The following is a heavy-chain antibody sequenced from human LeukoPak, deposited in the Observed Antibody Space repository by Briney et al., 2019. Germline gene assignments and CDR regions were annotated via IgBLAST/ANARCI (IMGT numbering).Heavy chain of an antibody. D-gene: IGHD4-11*01. CDR2: ISYSGST. J-gene: IGHJ3*02. Sequence: SETLSLTCTVSGGSMRSYYWSWIRQPPGKGLEWIGYISYSGSTTYNSSLKSRVTISVDTSKTHFSLKLSSVTAADTAVYYCARTNAFDIWGQGTMVTVSS. CDR1: GGSMRSYY. CDR3: ARTNAFDI. V-gene: IGHV4-59*01.